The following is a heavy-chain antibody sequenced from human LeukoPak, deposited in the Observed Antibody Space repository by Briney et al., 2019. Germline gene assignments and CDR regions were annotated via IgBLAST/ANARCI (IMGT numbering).Heavy chain of an antibody. J-gene: IGHJ4*02. V-gene: IGHV4-59*01. CDR3: ARGRYYESSGYFVYYFDY. CDR2: IYYRGST. Sequence: SETLSLTCSVSGGSMSNYYWSWIRQPPGKGLDWIGYIYYRGSTNYNPSLKSRVTISLDTSKNQFSLKVTSVTAADTAVYYCARGRYYESSGYFVYYFDYWGQGTLVTVSS. CDR1: GGSMSNYY. D-gene: IGHD3-22*01.